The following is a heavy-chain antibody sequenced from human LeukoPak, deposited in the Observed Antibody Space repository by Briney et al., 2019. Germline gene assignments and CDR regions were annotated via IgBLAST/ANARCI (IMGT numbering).Heavy chain of an antibody. J-gene: IGHJ5*02. V-gene: IGHV3-48*04. CDR3: ARDSYGDYVRWFDP. CDR2: ISSSGSTI. Sequence: GGSLRLSCAASGFTFSSYSMNWVRQAPGKGLEWVSYISSSGSTIYYADSVKGRFTISRDNAKNSLYLQMNSLRAEDTAVYYCARDSYGDYVRWFDPWGQGTLVTVSS. CDR1: GFTFSSYS. D-gene: IGHD4-17*01.